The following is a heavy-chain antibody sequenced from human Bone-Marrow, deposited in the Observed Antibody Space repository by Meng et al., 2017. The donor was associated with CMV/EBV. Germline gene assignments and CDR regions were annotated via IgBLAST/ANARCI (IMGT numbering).Heavy chain of an antibody. CDR1: GGSFSGYY. CDR2: INHSGST. J-gene: IGHJ4*02. V-gene: IGHV4-34*01. Sequence: SETLSLTCAVYGGSFSGYYWSWIRQPPGKGLEWIGEINHSGSTNYNPSLKSRVTISVDTSKNQFSLKLSSVTAADTAGYYCARVFVRPRRGYYFDYWGQGTLVTVSS. CDR3: ARVFVRPRRGYYFDY.